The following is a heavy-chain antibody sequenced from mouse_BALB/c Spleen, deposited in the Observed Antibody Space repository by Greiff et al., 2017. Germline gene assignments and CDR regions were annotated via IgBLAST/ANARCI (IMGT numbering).Heavy chain of an antibody. D-gene: IGHD1-1*01. CDR3: ARGGYGSRAGFAY. Sequence: EVNVVESGGGLVKPGGSLKLSCAASGFTFSSYAMSWVRQTPEKRLEWVASISSGGSTYYPDSVKGRFTISRDNARNILYLQMSSLRSEDTAMYYCARGGYGSRAGFAYWGQGTLVTVSA. J-gene: IGHJ3*01. CDR1: GFTFSSYA. V-gene: IGHV5-6-5*01. CDR2: ISSGGST.